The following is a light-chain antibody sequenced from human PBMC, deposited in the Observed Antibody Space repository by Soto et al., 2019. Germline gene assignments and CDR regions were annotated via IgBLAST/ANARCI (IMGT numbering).Light chain of an antibody. Sequence: EIVMTQSPATLSVSPGESATLSCRASQSVNNNLAWYQQKAGQAPRLLMYDISTRAPGIPARFSGSGSGTAFTLIISGLQSEDFAVYSWQQYNNWPPACGGGTKVEIK. CDR1: QSVNNN. CDR2: DIS. V-gene: IGKV3-15*01. CDR3: QQYNNWPPA. J-gene: IGKJ4*01.